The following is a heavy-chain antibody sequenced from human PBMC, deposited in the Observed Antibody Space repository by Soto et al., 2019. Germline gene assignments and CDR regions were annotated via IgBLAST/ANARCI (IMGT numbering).Heavy chain of an antibody. D-gene: IGHD6-6*01. Sequence: QVQLVESGGGVVQPGRSLRLSCAASGFTFSDYGMHWVRQAPGKGLEWVAVIWHDGSHKYYVDSVKGRFTISRDNSKNTLYLQMNSLRAEDTAVYYCKRDSSSCYFDCWGQGTLVTVSS. CDR3: KRDSSSCYFDC. CDR2: IWHDGSHK. CDR1: GFTFSDYG. V-gene: IGHV3-33*01. J-gene: IGHJ4*02.